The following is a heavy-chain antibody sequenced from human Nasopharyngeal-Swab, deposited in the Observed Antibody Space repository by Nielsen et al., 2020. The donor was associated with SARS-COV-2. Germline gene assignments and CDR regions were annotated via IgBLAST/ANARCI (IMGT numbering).Heavy chain of an antibody. CDR1: GFTFSSYS. D-gene: IGHD1-26*01. Sequence: GESLKISCAASGFTFSSYSMNWVRQAPGKGLEWVSSISSSSSYIYYADSVKGRFTISRDNAKNSLYLQMNSLRAEDTAVYYCAADSGSYFGYYYYGMDVWGQWTTVTVSS. CDR3: AADSGSYFGYYYYGMDV. CDR2: ISSSSSYI. J-gene: IGHJ6*02. V-gene: IGHV3-21*01.